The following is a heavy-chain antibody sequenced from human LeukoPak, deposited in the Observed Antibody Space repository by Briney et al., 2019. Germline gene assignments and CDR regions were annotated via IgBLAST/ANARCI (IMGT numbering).Heavy chain of an antibody. J-gene: IGHJ4*02. CDR1: GFTFSSYA. CDR3: AKLDCSSTSCKGDY. V-gene: IGHV3-30-3*02. D-gene: IGHD2-2*01. CDR2: ISSDGSNK. Sequence: GRSLRLSCAASGFTFSSYAMHWVRQAPGKGLEWVAVISSDGSNKYYADSVKGRFTISRDNSKSTLFLQMNSLRAEDTAVYYCAKLDCSSTSCKGDYWGQGTLVTVSS.